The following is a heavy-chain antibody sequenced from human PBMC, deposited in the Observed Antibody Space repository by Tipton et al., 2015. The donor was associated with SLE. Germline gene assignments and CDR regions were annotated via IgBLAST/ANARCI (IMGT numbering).Heavy chain of an antibody. V-gene: IGHV4-38-2*02. CDR2: IYHSGST. J-gene: IGHJ4*02. CDR3: ARDLFVEFYRSWSDYAYYFDY. D-gene: IGHD3-3*01. Sequence: TLSLTCSVSGYSISSGFYWGWLRQSPGKGLEWIGSIYHSGSTQYNPSLKSRVTLSVDTSGNQVSLRLRSVTAADTAVYYCARDLFVEFYRSWSDYAYYFDYWGQGVLVTVSS. CDR1: GYSISSGFY.